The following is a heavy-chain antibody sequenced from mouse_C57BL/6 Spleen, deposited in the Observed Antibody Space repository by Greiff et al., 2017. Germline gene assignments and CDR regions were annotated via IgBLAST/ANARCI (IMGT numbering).Heavy chain of an antibody. CDR1: GFTFSNYW. Sequence: EVKLVESGGGLVQPGGSMKLSCVASGFTFSNYWMNWVRQSPEKGLEWVAQIRLKSDNYATHYAESVKGRLTISRDDSKSSVYLQMHNLRAADTGIYYCTIDGYYVRYAMDYWGQGTSVTVSS. J-gene: IGHJ4*01. CDR2: IRLKSDNYAT. CDR3: TIDGYYVRYAMDY. D-gene: IGHD2-3*01. V-gene: IGHV6-3*01.